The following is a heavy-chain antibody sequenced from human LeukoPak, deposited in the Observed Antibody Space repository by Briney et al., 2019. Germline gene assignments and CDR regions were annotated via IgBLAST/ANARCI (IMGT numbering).Heavy chain of an antibody. J-gene: IGHJ4*02. CDR3: ARSDSSGWYIPFDY. V-gene: IGHV3-20*01. D-gene: IGHD6-19*01. Sequence: PGGSLRLSCAASGFTFDDYGMSWVRQAPGKGLEWVSGINWNGGSTGYADSVKGRFTISRDNAKNSLYLQMNSLRAEDTALYHCARSDSSGWYIPFDYWGQGTLVTVSS. CDR2: INWNGGST. CDR1: GFTFDDYG.